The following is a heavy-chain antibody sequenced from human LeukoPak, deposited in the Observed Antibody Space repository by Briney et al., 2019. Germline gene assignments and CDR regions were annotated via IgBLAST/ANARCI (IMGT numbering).Heavy chain of an antibody. CDR2: INHSGST. V-gene: IGHV4-34*01. CDR1: GGSFSGYY. J-gene: IGHJ4*02. Sequence: SETLSLTCAVYGGSFSGYYWSWIRQPPGKGLEWIGEINHSGSTNYNPSLKSRVTISVDTSKNQFSLKLSSMTAADTAVYYCARGPIAYCGGDCYLDYWGQGTLVTVSS. CDR3: ARGPIAYCGGDCYLDY. D-gene: IGHD2-21*02.